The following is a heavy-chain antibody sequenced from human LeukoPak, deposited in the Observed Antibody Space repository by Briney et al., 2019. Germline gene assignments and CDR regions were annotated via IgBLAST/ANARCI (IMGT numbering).Heavy chain of an antibody. CDR3: ARGRLRLGELSNY. Sequence: PGGSLRPSCAASGFTVSNNYMSWVRQAPGKGLEWVSVIYSGDNTYYVESVKGRFTISRDNSKNTLFLQMNRLRAEDTAVYYCARGRLRLGELSNYWGQGTLVTVSS. D-gene: IGHD3-16*02. CDR2: IYSGDNT. V-gene: IGHV3-66*01. J-gene: IGHJ4*02. CDR1: GFTVSNNY.